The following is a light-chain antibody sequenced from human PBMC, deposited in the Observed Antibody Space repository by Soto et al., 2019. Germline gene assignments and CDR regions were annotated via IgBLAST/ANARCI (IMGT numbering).Light chain of an antibody. V-gene: IGLV2-8*01. J-gene: IGLJ2*01. CDR1: SSDIGGYNY. CDR3: SSYAGSNMGV. Sequence: QSALTQPPSASGSPGQSVAISCTGTSSDIGGYNYVSWYQIHPGKAPKLMIYEVNKRPSGVPDRFSGSKSGNTASLIVSGLQAEDEADYYCSSYAGSNMGVFGGGTKVIVL. CDR2: EVN.